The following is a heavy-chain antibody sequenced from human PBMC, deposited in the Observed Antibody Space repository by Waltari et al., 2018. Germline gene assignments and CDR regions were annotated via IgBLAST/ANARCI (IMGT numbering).Heavy chain of an antibody. D-gene: IGHD3-16*02. CDR2: IYVGVST. J-gene: IGHJ4*02. V-gene: IGHV4-61*02. CDR1: GGSINSDAHY. CDR3: ARESSLGVWGTFRHYYFDS. Sequence: QVQLQESGPGLVKPSQPLSLTCTVSGGSINSDAHYWSWIRQPAGKGLEWIGRIYVGVSTYHSPSFKNRVTFSEDMSKNQFSLRLKSVTAADTAFYYCARESSLGVWGTFRHYYFDSWGQGILVTVSS.